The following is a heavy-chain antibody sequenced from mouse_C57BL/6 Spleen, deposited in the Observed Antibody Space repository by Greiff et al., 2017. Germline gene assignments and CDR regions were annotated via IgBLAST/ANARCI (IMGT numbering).Heavy chain of an antibody. V-gene: IGHV1-54*01. J-gene: IGHJ1*03. Sequence: VQLQQSGAELVRPGTSVKVSCKASGYAFTNYLIEWVKQRPGQGLEWIGVINPGSGGTNYNEKFKGKATLTADKSSSTAYMQISSLTSEDSAVYFCARFSHWYFDVWGTGTTVTVSS. CDR3: ARFSHWYFDV. CDR2: INPGSGGT. CDR1: GYAFTNYL.